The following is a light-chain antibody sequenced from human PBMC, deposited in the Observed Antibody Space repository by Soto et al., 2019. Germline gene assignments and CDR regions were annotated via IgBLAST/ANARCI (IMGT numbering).Light chain of an antibody. J-gene: IGKJ1*01. CDR1: QGISNY. V-gene: IGKV1D-8*01. Sequence: VIWMTQSPSLLSASTGDRVTISCRMSQGISNYLAWYQQKPGKAPDLLIYAASTLQSGVPSRFSGSGSGTDFTLTISCLQSEDFATYYCQQYYSFPRTFGQGTKVEIK. CDR2: AAS. CDR3: QQYYSFPRT.